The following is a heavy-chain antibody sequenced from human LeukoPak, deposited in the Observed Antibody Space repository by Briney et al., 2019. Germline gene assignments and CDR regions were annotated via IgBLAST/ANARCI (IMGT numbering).Heavy chain of an antibody. Sequence: GGSLRLSCAASGFTFSSYGMHWVRQAPGKGLEWVAVISYDGSNKYYADSVKGRFTISRDNAKNSLYLQMNSLRAEDTAVYYCARGNGDSGYDYESNYFYYYYYMDVWGKGTTVTVSS. CDR3: ARGNGDSGYDYESNYFYYYYYMDV. CDR2: ISYDGSNK. D-gene: IGHD5-12*01. J-gene: IGHJ6*03. CDR1: GFTFSSYG. V-gene: IGHV3-30*03.